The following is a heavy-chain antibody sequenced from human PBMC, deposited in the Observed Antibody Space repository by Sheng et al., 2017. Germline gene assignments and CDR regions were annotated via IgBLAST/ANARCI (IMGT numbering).Heavy chain of an antibody. V-gene: IGHV4-39*07. Sequence: QLQLQESGPGLVKPSETLSLTCTVSGGSISSSSDYWGWIRQPPGKGLEWIGSINYIGTTHYNPSLESRVTISVDPSMDHFSLILSSVTAADTAIYYCARDRILTDPYYYYGLDVWGQGTTVTVSS. J-gene: IGHJ6*02. CDR3: ARDRILTDPYYYYGLDV. CDR1: GGSISSSSDY. CDR2: INYIGTT. D-gene: IGHD3-9*01.